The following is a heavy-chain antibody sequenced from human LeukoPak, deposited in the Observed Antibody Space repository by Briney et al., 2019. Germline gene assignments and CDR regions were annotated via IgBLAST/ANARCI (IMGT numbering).Heavy chain of an antibody. Sequence: GGSLRLSCVASGFTLSSNWMHWVRQAPGKGLVWVSRIMNDGSRTSYADSVKGRFTISRDNAKNTLYLQMSSLRAEDTAVYYCVRSDWFDPWGQGTLVTVSS. CDR3: VRSDWFDP. CDR1: GFTLSSNW. CDR2: IMNDGSRT. V-gene: IGHV3-74*01. J-gene: IGHJ5*02.